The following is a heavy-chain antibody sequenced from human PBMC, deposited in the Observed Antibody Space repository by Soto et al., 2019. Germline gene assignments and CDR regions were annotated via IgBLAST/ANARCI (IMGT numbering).Heavy chain of an antibody. V-gene: IGHV3-23*01. D-gene: IGHD2-2*01. CDR3: VSVVVVPAALGPYGMDG. J-gene: IGHJ6*02. Sequence: GGSLRLSCAASGFTFSSYAMSWVRQAPGKGLEWVSAISGSGGSTYYADSVKGRFTISRDNSKNTLYLQVNSLRAEDTAVYYCVSVVVVPAALGPYGMDGWGQGITVTVAS. CDR1: GFTFSSYA. CDR2: ISGSGGST.